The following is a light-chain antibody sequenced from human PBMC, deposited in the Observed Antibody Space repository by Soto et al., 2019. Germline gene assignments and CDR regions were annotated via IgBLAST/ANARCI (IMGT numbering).Light chain of an antibody. CDR2: LNSDGSH. J-gene: IGLJ2*01. CDR3: QTWNTGAHVV. Sequence: QPVLTQSPSASASLGASVKLTCTLSSGHSSYAIAWHQQQPEKGPRYLMKLNSDGSHNKGDGIPDRFSGSSSGAERYLTISGLQSEDEADYYCQTWNTGAHVVFGGGTKVTVL. V-gene: IGLV4-69*01. CDR1: SGHSSYA.